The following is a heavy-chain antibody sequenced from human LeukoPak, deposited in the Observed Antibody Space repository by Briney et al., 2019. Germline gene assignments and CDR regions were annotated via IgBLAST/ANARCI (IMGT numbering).Heavy chain of an antibody. CDR3: ARETYGDYYYYYGMDV. J-gene: IGHJ6*04. D-gene: IGHD4-17*01. Sequence: SQTLSLTCALSGDSVSSNSAAWNWIRQSPSRGLECLGRTYYRSKWYNDYAVSVKSRITINPDTSKNQFSLQLNSVTPEDTAVYYCARETYGDYYYYYGMDVWGKGTTVTVSS. CDR2: TYYRSKWYN. V-gene: IGHV6-1*01. CDR1: GDSVSSNSAA.